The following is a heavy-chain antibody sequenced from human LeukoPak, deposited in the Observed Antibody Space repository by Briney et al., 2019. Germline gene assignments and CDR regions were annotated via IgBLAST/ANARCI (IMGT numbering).Heavy chain of an antibody. D-gene: IGHD6-19*01. Sequence: SETLSLTCTVSGGSISSYYWSWIRQPPGKGLEWIGYIYYSGSTNYNPSLKSRVTISVDTSKNQFSLKLSSVTAADTAVYYCARAGVAVAGGGWSDPWGQGTLVTVSS. CDR2: IYYSGST. J-gene: IGHJ5*02. CDR1: GGSISSYY. CDR3: ARAGVAVAGGGWSDP. V-gene: IGHV4-59*01.